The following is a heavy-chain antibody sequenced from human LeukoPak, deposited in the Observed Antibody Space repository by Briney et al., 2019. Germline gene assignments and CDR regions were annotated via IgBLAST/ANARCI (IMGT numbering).Heavy chain of an antibody. J-gene: IGHJ4*02. CDR3: ARDTRYSSSLYYIDF. CDR1: GFSFSSYW. V-gene: IGHV3-74*01. Sequence: GGPLRLSCAASGFSFSSYWMHWVRQAPGKALVWVTGINCDARYTVHADSVKGRVTIPRDNAENTLYPQINSLRAEDTAVYYCARDTRYSSSLYYIDFWGQGTLVAVSS. CDR2: INCDARYT. D-gene: IGHD3-22*01.